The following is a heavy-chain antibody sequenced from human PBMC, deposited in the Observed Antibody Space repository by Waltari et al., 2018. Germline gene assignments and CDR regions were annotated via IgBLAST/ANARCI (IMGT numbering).Heavy chain of an antibody. D-gene: IGHD3-3*01. J-gene: IGHJ6*03. CDR1: GYSISSGYY. CDR2: IYHSGST. Sequence: QVQLQESGPGLVKPSETLSLTCAVSGYSISSGYYWGWIRQPPGQGLEWIGSIYHSGSTYYNPSLKSRVTISVDTSKNQFSLKLSSVTAADTAVYYCARETRRFWSGFYYYYMDVWGKGTTVTISS. CDR3: ARETRRFWSGFYYYYMDV. V-gene: IGHV4-38-2*02.